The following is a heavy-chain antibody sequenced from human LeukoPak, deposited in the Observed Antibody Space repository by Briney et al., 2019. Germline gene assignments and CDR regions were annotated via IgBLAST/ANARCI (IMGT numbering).Heavy chain of an antibody. D-gene: IGHD3-22*01. V-gene: IGHV3-74*01. CDR1: GFTFSNYW. CDR3: ARDQVAYYYDSSGNDAFDI. Sequence: GGSLRLSCAASGFTFSNYWMHWVRQAPGKGLVWVSRINSDGSSTSYADSVKGRFTISRDNAKNTLYLQMNSLRAEDTAVYYCARDQVAYYYDSSGNDAFDIWGQGTMVTVSS. J-gene: IGHJ3*02. CDR2: INSDGSST.